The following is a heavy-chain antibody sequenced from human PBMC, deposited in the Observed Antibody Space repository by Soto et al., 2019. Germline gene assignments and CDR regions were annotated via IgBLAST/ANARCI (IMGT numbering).Heavy chain of an antibody. Sequence: DVKLLESGGGLVQPGGSLTLSCAASGFRFSNYAMSWVRQTPGKGLEWVSLISGSGDNTYYADSVKGRFTISRDNSKNTLYLHMNSLRAEDTAVYYCTKDIAAAYDCDFWGQGTLVTVSS. CDR3: TKDIAAAYDCDF. CDR2: ISGSGDNT. V-gene: IGHV3-23*01. J-gene: IGHJ4*02. D-gene: IGHD6-13*01. CDR1: GFRFSNYA.